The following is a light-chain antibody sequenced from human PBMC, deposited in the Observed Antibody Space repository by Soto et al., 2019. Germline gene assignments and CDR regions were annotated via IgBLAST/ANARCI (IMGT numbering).Light chain of an antibody. J-gene: IGKJ5*01. Sequence: QMTQSPSTLSASVGDRVTITCRASQSVRSWLAWYQQKPGRAPKFLIYDASSLESGVPSRFSGSGSGTDFTFTISSLQPEDIATYYCQQFDNFPRAIIFGQGTRLEIK. CDR1: QSVRSW. CDR2: DAS. CDR3: QQFDNFPRAII. V-gene: IGKV1-5*01.